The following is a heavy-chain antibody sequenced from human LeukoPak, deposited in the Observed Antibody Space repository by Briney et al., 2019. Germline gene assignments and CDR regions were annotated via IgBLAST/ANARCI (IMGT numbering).Heavy chain of an antibody. CDR3: ARDPWYYGSGSYPGAFDI. CDR1: GGSISSYY. CDR2: IYYSGST. D-gene: IGHD3-10*01. J-gene: IGHJ3*02. V-gene: IGHV4-59*12. Sequence: SETLSLTCTVSGGSISSYYWSWIRQPPGKGLEWIGYIYYSGSTNYNPSLKSRVTISVDTSKNQFSLKLSSVTAADTAVYYCARDPWYYGSGSYPGAFDIWGQGTMVTVSS.